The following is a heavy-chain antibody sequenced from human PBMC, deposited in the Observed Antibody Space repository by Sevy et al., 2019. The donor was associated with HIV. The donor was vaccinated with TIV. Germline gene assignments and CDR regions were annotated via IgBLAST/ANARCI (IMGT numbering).Heavy chain of an antibody. CDR3: ARECRGFPDDAFDI. CDR2: INPNSGGT. D-gene: IGHD1-26*01. J-gene: IGHJ3*02. Sequence: AAVKVSCKASGYTFSGYYMHWVGQAPGQGLEWMGWINPNSGGTNYAQKFQGRVTMTRDTSISTAYMEMSRLRSDDTAVYYCARECRGFPDDAFDIWGQGTMVTVSS. V-gene: IGHV1-2*02. CDR1: GYTFSGYY.